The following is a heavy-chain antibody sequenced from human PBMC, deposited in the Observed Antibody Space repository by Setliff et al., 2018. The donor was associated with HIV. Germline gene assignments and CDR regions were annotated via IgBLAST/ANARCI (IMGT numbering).Heavy chain of an antibody. Sequence: ASVKVSCKVSGYTLTELSMHWVRQAPGKGLEWMGGSDPEDGNKMYAQKLQGRVTMTEDTSTDTAYMELSSLRSEDTAVYYCATGKLSGSGSPIYNWFDPWGQGTLVTVSS. J-gene: IGHJ5*02. V-gene: IGHV1-24*01. D-gene: IGHD3-10*01. CDR2: SDPEDGNK. CDR1: GYTLTELS. CDR3: ATGKLSGSGSPIYNWFDP.